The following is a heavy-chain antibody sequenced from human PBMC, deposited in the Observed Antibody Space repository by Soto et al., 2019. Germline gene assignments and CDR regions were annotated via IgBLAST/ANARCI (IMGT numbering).Heavy chain of an antibody. V-gene: IGHV1-18*01. CDR3: ARDLTIVPATHPRLENYGMDV. Sequence: QVQLVQSAGEVKKPGASVKVSCKASGYSFTSYGISWVRRSPGQGLEWMGWISPYNGHTQFVERFQGRVTMTTDTSTKKAYMELRNLRSDDTAHYYCARDLTIVPATHPRLENYGMDVWGQGTTVIVSS. D-gene: IGHD2-2*01. CDR1: GYSFTSYG. J-gene: IGHJ6*02. CDR2: ISPYNGHT.